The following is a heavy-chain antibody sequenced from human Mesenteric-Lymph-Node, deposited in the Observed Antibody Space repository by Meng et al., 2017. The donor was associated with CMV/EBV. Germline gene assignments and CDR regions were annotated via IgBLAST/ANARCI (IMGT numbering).Heavy chain of an antibody. D-gene: IGHD4/OR15-4a*01. CDR3: ARHLPATMVTVAFDS. V-gene: IGHV4-39*01. CDR1: GGSTSSSRYY. J-gene: IGHJ4*02. Sequence: SGGSTSSSRYYWGWVRQSQGKGLEWIGSVYYTGSTFYNPSLKSRVTISADSSKNQFSLKVSSVTAADTAVYYCARHLPATMVTVAFDSWGQGALVTVSS. CDR2: VYYTGST.